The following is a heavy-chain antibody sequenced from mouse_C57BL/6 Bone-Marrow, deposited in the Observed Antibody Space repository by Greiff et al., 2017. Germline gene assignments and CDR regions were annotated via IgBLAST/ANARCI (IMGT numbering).Heavy chain of an antibody. J-gene: IGHJ3*01. CDR3: ARCYDGYSWFAY. Sequence: QVQLKESGPELVKPGASVKLSCKASGYTFTSYWMQWVKQRPGQGLEWIGEIDPSDSYTNYNQKFKGKATLTVDTSSSTAYMQLSSLTSEDSAVYYCARCYDGYSWFAYWGQGTLVTVSA. CDR2: IDPSDSYT. D-gene: IGHD2-3*01. V-gene: IGHV1-50*01. CDR1: GYTFTSYW.